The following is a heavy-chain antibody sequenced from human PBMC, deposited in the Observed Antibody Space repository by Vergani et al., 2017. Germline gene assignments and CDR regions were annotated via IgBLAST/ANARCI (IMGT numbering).Heavy chain of an antibody. D-gene: IGHD4-11*01. J-gene: IGHJ6*03. Sequence: QVQLQQWGGGLLKPSETLSLTCVVNGGSFTSYHWTWIRQSPGEGWEWVGDIDHTGRPDYNPSLKSRLTMSVDKSRNQFSLTLDSMTATDTAIYFCARVNTETNGHLYYYYYMDVWGQGTAVTVS. V-gene: IGHV4-34*01. CDR1: GGSFTSYH. CDR3: ARVNTETNGHLYYYYYMDV. CDR2: IDHTGRP.